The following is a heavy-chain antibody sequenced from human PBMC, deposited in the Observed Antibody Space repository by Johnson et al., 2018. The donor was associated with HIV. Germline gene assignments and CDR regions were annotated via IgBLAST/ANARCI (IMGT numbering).Heavy chain of an antibody. CDR3: ARGGIIHDAFDI. D-gene: IGHD1-1*01. V-gene: IGHV3-30*03. J-gene: IGHJ3*02. CDR1: GFTFSSYG. CDR2: ISYDGSNK. Sequence: QMQLVESGGGVVQPGGSLRLSCGASGFTFSSYGMHWVRQAPGKGLECVAVISYDGSNKYFADSVKGRFTISRDNSKNTLYLQMSSLRAEDTAVYYCARGGIIHDAFDIWGQGTMVTVSS.